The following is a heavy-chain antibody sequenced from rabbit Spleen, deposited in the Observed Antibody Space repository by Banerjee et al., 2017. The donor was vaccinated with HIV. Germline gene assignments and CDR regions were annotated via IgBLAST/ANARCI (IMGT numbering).Heavy chain of an antibody. Sequence: EQLEESGGGLVKPEGSLTLTCKASGFSLSNYYVMCWVRQAPGKGLEWIACINAATGKPVYATWAKGRFTISRTSSTTVTLRMTSLTAADRATYFCARDLVGVIGWNFYLWGQGTLVTVS. CDR3: ARDLVGVIGWNFYL. CDR2: INAATGKP. D-gene: IGHD1-1*01. J-gene: IGHJ4*01. CDR1: GFSLSNYYV. V-gene: IGHV1S45*01.